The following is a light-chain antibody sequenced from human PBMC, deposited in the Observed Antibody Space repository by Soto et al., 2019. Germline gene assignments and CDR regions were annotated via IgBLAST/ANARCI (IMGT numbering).Light chain of an antibody. V-gene: IGKV3-11*01. Sequence: EILLTQSPPTLSLSRRERATLXXRASHTVSSYLGWYQHKPGQAPRLLXXDVSSRATGIPARFSGSGSGTDFSLTISSLEPEDFAVYYCQQRSNWPPEITFGQGTRLEIK. J-gene: IGKJ5*01. CDR1: HTVSSY. CDR2: DVS. CDR3: QQRSNWPPEIT.